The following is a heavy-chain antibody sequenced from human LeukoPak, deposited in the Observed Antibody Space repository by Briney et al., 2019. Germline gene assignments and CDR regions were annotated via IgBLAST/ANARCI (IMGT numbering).Heavy chain of an antibody. CDR3: ARRGLGYYFEY. CDR2: IYPGESDT. CDR1: GYSFTTYW. D-gene: IGHD3/OR15-3a*01. V-gene: IGHV5-51*01. Sequence: GESLQISCQGSGYSFTTYWIGWVRQMPGNGLEWMGVIYPGESDTRYSPSFQGQVTISADKSISTAYLQWSSLKASDTARYYCARRGLGYYFEYWGQGSLVTVYS. J-gene: IGHJ4*02.